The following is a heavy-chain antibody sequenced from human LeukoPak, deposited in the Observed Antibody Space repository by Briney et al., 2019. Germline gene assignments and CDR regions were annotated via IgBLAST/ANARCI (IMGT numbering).Heavy chain of an antibody. CDR2: VFYSGST. Sequence: SETLSLTCSVSGGSISTNVYYWAWIRQPPGRGLEWIGSVFYSGSTYFNPSLESRLTIFVDTAKNHFSLRLSSVTAADTAVYYCARRGYYYVRAFDIWGQGTMVTVSS. V-gene: IGHV4-39*01. D-gene: IGHD3-10*02. CDR1: GGSISTNVYY. CDR3: ARRGYYYVRAFDI. J-gene: IGHJ3*02.